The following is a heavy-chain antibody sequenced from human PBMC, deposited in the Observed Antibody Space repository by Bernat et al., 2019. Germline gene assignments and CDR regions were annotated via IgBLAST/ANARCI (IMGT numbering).Heavy chain of an antibody. V-gene: IGHV1-18*01. J-gene: IGHJ4*02. Sequence: QVQLVQSGAEVKKPGASVKVSCKASGYTFTSYGISWVRQAPGQGLEWMGWISAYNGNTNYAQKLQGRVTMTTDTSTSTAYMELRSLRSDDTAVYYCARVANYDILTGYYSPHSYDYWGQGTLVTVSS. CDR2: ISAYNGNT. CDR1: GYTFTSYG. D-gene: IGHD3-9*01. CDR3: ARVANYDILTGYYSPHSYDY.